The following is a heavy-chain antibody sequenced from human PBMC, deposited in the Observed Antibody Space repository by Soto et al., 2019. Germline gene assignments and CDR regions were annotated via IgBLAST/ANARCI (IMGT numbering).Heavy chain of an antibody. V-gene: IGHV3-21*01. D-gene: IGHD3-9*01. Sequence: GGSLRLSCAASGFTFSSYTMNWVRQAPGKGLEWVAFITSGSDYIYYADSVKGRFTISRDDANNSLFLQMSSLRAEDTAVYYCTREHVVTIFRRGQRGSFDNWRHGTLVTVSS. CDR2: ITSGSDYI. CDR1: GFTFSSYT. J-gene: IGHJ4*01. CDR3: TREHVVTIFRRGQRGSFDN.